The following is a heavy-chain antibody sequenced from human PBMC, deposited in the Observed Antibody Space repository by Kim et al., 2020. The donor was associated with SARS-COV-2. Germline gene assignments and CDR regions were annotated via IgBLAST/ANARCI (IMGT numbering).Heavy chain of an antibody. CDR2: INPSGGST. D-gene: IGHD2-15*01. Sequence: ASVKVSCKASGYTFTSYYMHWVRQAPGQGLEWMGIINPSGGSTSYAQKFQGRVTMTRGTSTSTVYMELSSLRSEDTAVYYCAREDIVVVVAANLYYYYGMDVGGQGSTVTVCS. CDR1: GYTFTSYY. CDR3: AREDIVVVVAANLYYYYGMDV. J-gene: IGHJ6*02. V-gene: IGHV1-46*01.